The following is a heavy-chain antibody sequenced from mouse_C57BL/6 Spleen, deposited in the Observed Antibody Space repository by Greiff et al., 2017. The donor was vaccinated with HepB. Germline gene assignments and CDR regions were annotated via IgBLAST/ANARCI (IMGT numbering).Heavy chain of an antibody. Sequence: VQLQQSGAELVRPGTSVKLSCKASGYTFTSYWMHWVKQRPGQGLEWIGVIDPSDSYTNYNQKFKGQATLTVDTSSSTAYMQLSSLTSEDSAVYYCERRGDDYDGWFAYWGQGTLVTVAA. D-gene: IGHD2-4*01. CDR3: ERRGDDYDGWFAY. CDR2: IDPSDSYT. CDR1: GYTFTSYW. V-gene: IGHV1-59*01. J-gene: IGHJ3*01.